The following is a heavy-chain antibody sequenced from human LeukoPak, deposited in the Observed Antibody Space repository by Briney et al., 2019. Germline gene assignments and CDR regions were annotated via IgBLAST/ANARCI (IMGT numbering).Heavy chain of an antibody. V-gene: IGHV1-18*01. CDR2: ISAYNGNT. D-gene: IGHD2-21*01. CDR1: GYTFTSYG. Sequence: ASVKVSCKASGYTFTSYGISWVRQAPGQGLEWMGWISAYNGNTNYAQKLQGRVTMTTDTSTSTAYMELRSLRSDDTAVYYCARDSCGGDCWSTFDRAENDAFDIWGQGTMVTVSS. CDR3: ARDSCGGDCWSTFDRAENDAFDI. J-gene: IGHJ3*02.